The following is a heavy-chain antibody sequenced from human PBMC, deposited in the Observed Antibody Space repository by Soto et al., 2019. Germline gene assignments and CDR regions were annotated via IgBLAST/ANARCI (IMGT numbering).Heavy chain of an antibody. CDR2: INHSGST. V-gene: IGHV4-34*01. CDR1: GGSFSGYY. J-gene: IGHJ4*02. D-gene: IGHD6-13*01. Sequence: SETLSLSCAVYGGSFSGYYWSWIRQPPGKGLEWIGEINHSGSTNYNPSLKSRVTISVDTSKNQFSLKLSSVTAADTAVYYCATSAGTRRYFDYWGQGTLVTVSS. CDR3: ATSAGTRRYFDY.